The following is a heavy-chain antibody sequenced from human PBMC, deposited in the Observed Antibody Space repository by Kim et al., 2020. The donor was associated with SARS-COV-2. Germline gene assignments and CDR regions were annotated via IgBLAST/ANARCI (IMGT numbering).Heavy chain of an antibody. D-gene: IGHD4-4*01. J-gene: IGHJ4*02. CDR1: GFTFSSYA. CDR3: TRAVDYNDYFVY. CDR2: ISGVPRGT. V-gene: IGHV3-23*01. Sequence: GGSLRLSCAASGFTFSSYALSWVRQGPGKRLEWVSAISGVPRGTYYADSVKGRFTISRDNTKNTLYLQMNNLRAGDTAIYYCTRAVDYNDYFVYWGQGTLVTVSS.